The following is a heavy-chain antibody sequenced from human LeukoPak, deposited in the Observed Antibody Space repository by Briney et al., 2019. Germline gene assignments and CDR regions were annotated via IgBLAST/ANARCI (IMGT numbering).Heavy chain of an antibody. CDR3: ARGIVS. Sequence: SETLSLTCAVYGGSFSGYYWSWIRQPPGKGPEWIGEINHSGSTNYNPSLKSRVTISVDTSKNQFSLKLSSVTAADTAVYYCARGIVSWGQGTLVTVSS. CDR1: GGSFSGYY. CDR2: INHSGST. J-gene: IGHJ4*02. D-gene: IGHD1-26*01. V-gene: IGHV4-34*01.